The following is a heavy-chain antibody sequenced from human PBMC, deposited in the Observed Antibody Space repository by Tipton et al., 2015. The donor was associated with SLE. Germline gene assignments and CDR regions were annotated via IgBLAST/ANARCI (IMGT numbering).Heavy chain of an antibody. V-gene: IGHV3-21*05. CDR3: AREVNYYDSSGFDY. D-gene: IGHD3-22*01. CDR1: GFTFSSYS. CDR2: ISSSSSYI. Sequence: SLRLSCAASGFTFSSYSMNWVRQAPGKGLEWVSYISSSSSYIYYADSVKGRFTISRDNAKNSLYLQMNSLRAEDTAVYYCAREVNYYDSSGFDYWGQGTLVTVSS. J-gene: IGHJ4*02.